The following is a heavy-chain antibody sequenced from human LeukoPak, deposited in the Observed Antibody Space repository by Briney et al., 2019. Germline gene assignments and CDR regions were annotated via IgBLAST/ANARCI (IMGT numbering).Heavy chain of an antibody. D-gene: IGHD6-6*01. CDR2: INPSGGST. Sequence: ASVKVSCKASGYTFTSYYMHWVRQAPGQGLEWMGIINPSGGSTSYAQKFQGRVTMTRDMSTSTVYMELSSLRSEDTAVYYRARDRARTSIAARYFDYWGQGTLVTVSS. J-gene: IGHJ4*02. CDR3: ARDRARTSIAARYFDY. CDR1: GYTFTSYY. V-gene: IGHV1-46*01.